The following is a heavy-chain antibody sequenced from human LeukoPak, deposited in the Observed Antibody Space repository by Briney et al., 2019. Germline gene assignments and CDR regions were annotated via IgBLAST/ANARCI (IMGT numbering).Heavy chain of an antibody. Sequence: PGRSLRLSCAAPGFTFDGYAMHWVRQAPGKGLEWVSGISWNSGSIGYADSVKGRFTISRDNAKNSLYLQMNSLRAEDTALYYCAKDMGYSSSWYYFDYWGQGTLVTVSS. CDR3: AKDMGYSSSWYYFDY. V-gene: IGHV3-9*01. D-gene: IGHD6-13*01. CDR2: ISWNSGSI. CDR1: GFTFDGYA. J-gene: IGHJ4*02.